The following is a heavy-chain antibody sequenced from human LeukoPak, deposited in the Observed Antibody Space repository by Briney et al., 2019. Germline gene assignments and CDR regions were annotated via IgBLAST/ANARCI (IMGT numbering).Heavy chain of an antibody. Sequence: ASVKVSCKASGGTFSSYAISWVRQAPGQGLEWMGGIIPIFGTANYAQKLQGRVTITTDESTSTAYMELSSLRSEDTAVYYCVRVPLRFLEWLYLDYWGQGTLVTVSS. J-gene: IGHJ4*02. V-gene: IGHV1-69*05. D-gene: IGHD3-3*01. CDR2: IIPIFGTA. CDR1: GGTFSSYA. CDR3: VRVPLRFLEWLYLDY.